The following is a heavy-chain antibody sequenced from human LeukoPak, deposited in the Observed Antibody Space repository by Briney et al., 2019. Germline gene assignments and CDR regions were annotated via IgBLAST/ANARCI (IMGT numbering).Heavy chain of an antibody. CDR1: GYSFTSYG. Sequence: GASVTVSCTASGYSFTSYGIGWVRQAPGQGLEWMGWLSVYNGHTSYAQKFQGVFTMTTDTSTGTAYMELRSLRSDDTAVYYCARLLVTEYKSGWYGHNFDYWGQGTQVTVSS. V-gene: IGHV1-18*01. D-gene: IGHD6-19*01. CDR3: ARLLVTEYKSGWYGHNFDY. CDR2: LSVYNGHT. J-gene: IGHJ4*02.